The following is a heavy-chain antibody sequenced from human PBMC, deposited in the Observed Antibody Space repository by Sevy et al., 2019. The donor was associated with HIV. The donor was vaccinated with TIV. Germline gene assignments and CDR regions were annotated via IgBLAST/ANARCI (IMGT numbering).Heavy chain of an antibody. J-gene: IGHJ5*01. D-gene: IGHD3-16*01. Sequence: ASVKVSCKASGYIFTTYGITWVRQAPGQGLEWMGWINSFNGNILYAKKFQGRDTMTRDTSTSIAYMEMRSLRSDDTALYFCARKRNLAEASDSWGQGTLVTVSS. CDR3: ARKRNLAEASDS. CDR2: INSFNGNI. V-gene: IGHV1-18*01. CDR1: GYIFTTYG.